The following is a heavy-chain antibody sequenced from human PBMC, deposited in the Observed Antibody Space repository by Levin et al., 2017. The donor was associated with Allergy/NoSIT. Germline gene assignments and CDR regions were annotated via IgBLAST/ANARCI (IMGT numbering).Heavy chain of an antibody. V-gene: IGHV3-21*01. J-gene: IGHJ4*02. Sequence: GGSLRLSCAASGFTFSSYSMNWVRQAPGKGLEWVSSISSSSTYIYYADSVKGRFTISRDNAKNSLYLQMNSLRAEDTAVYYCATTGDSSGWYYFDYWGQGTLVTVSS. CDR1: GFTFSSYS. CDR2: ISSSSTYI. D-gene: IGHD6-19*01. CDR3: ATTGDSSGWYYFDY.